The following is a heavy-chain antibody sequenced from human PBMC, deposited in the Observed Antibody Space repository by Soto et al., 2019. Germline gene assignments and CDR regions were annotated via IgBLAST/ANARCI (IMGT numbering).Heavy chain of an antibody. CDR2: IYYSGST. J-gene: IGHJ4*02. CDR1: GGSISSYY. Sequence: QVQLQESGPGLVKPSETLSLTCTVSGGSISSYYWSWIRQPPGKGLEWIGYIYYSGSTNYNPSLNSRVTISVDTSKNQFSLKLSSVTAADTAVYYCARGSGRPLGRYWGQGTLVTVSS. V-gene: IGHV4-59*08. D-gene: IGHD3-10*01. CDR3: ARGSGRPLGRY.